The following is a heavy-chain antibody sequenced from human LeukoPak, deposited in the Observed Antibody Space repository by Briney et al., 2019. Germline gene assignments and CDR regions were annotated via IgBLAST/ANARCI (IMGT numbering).Heavy chain of an antibody. CDR2: ISAYNGNT. CDR1: GYTFTSYG. V-gene: IGHV1-18*01. D-gene: IGHD3-10*01. Sequence: GASVKVSCKASGYTFTSYGISWVRQAPGRGLEWMGWISAYNGNTNYAQKLQGRVTMTTDTSTSTAYMELRSLRSDDTAVYYCARGTMVRGVIEGSYYYYGMDVWGQGTTVTVSS. J-gene: IGHJ6*02. CDR3: ARGTMVRGVIEGSYYYYGMDV.